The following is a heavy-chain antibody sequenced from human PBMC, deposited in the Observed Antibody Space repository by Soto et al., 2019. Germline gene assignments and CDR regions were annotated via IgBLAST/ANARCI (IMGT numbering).Heavy chain of an antibody. Sequence: EVQVVGSGGGSVQPWGSLRISCVASGFTFSNYVMNWARQAPTKGLEWVSSISGSGTNTYYADSVKGRFTISRDNYKNTLFLQMDSLRAEDTAVYFCAKAANKAPSFDYWGQGTLVSVSS. CDR3: AKAANKAPSFDY. D-gene: IGHD6-25*01. J-gene: IGHJ4*02. CDR2: ISGSGTNT. V-gene: IGHV3-23*04. CDR1: GFTFSNYV.